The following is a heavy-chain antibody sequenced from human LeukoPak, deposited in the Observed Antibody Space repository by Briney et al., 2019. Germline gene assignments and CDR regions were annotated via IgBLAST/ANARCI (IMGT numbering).Heavy chain of an antibody. CDR3: ARLNARDYYFDS. Sequence: GGSLRLSCAASGFTFSSYGMHWVRQAPGKGLEWVAVIWYDGSNKYYADSVKGRFTISRDNSKNTLYLQMNSLRAEDTAVYYCARLNARDYYFDSWGQGTLVTVSS. V-gene: IGHV3-33*01. CDR2: IWYDGSNK. CDR1: GFTFSSYG. J-gene: IGHJ4*02.